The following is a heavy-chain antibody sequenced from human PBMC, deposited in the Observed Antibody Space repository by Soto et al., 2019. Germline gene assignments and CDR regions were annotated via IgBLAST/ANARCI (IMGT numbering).Heavy chain of an antibody. CDR3: AREGLCSGGSCYPYHYYFDY. J-gene: IGHJ4*02. Sequence: SETLSLTCTVSGGSISSGGYYWICIRQHPGNGLELIGYIYYSGSTYYNPSLKSRVTISVDTSKNQFSLKLSSVTAADTAVYYCAREGLCSGGSCYPYHYYFDYWGQGTLVTVSS. CDR2: IYYSGST. D-gene: IGHD2-15*01. CDR1: GGSISSGGYY. V-gene: IGHV4-31*03.